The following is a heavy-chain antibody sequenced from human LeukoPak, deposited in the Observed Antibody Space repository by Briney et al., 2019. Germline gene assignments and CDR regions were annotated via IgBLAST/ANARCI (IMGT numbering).Heavy chain of an antibody. J-gene: IGHJ6*03. Sequence: SVKVSCKASGGTFSSYAISWVRQAPGQGLEWMGRIIPILGIANYAQKFQGRVTITADKSTSTAYMELSSLRSEDTAVYHCAKKQQAGTGWNYMDVWGTGTTVTVSS. CDR3: AKKQQAGTGWNYMDV. V-gene: IGHV1-69*04. CDR1: GGTFSSYA. CDR2: IIPILGIA. D-gene: IGHD1-1*01.